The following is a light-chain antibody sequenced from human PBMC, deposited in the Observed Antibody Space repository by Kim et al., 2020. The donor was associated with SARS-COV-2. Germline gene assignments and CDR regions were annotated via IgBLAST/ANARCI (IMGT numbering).Light chain of an antibody. CDR2: DVI. CDR1: TSDIGGYNY. V-gene: IGLV2-11*01. Sequence: RTVTSSRTGTTSDIGGYNYVSWYQQYPGKAPKLMIYDVIDRPAGVPDRFSGSKSGNTASLTVYGLEADGEADCYCCSFGGSNTFKFGGGTQLTV. J-gene: IGLJ3*02. CDR3: CSFGGSNTFK.